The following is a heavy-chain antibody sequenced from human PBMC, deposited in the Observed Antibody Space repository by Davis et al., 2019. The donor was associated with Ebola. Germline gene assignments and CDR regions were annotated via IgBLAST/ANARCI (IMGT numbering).Heavy chain of an antibody. V-gene: IGHV3-23*01. J-gene: IGHJ6*02. Sequence: GESLKISCAASGFTFSSYSMNWVRQAPGKGLEWVSAISGSGGSTYYADSVKGRFTISRDNSKNTLYLQMNSLKTEDTAVYYCTCSSDGMDVWGQGTTVTVSS. CDR3: TCSSDGMDV. D-gene: IGHD3-10*02. CDR1: GFTFSSYS. CDR2: ISGSGGST.